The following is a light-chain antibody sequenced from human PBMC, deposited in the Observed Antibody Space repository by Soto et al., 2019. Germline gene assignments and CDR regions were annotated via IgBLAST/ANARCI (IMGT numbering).Light chain of an antibody. J-gene: IGKJ1*01. Sequence: LTQSPGTLSLSPGERATLSCRASQSVSSSLAWYQQKPGKAPKLLIYDASNLETGVPSGFSGSGSGTEFTLTISSLQPEDFATYYCLQHNSYPRTFGQGTKVDIK. CDR1: QSVSSS. CDR2: DAS. CDR3: LQHNSYPRT. V-gene: IGKV1-9*01.